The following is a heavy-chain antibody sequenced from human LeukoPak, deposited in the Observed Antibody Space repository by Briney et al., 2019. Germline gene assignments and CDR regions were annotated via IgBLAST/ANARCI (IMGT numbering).Heavy chain of an antibody. J-gene: IGHJ4*02. CDR2: IYYSGST. CDR1: GGSFSGYY. CDR3: ARTSLDYYDSSGYDY. Sequence: SETLSLTCAVYGGSFSGYYWSWIRQHPGKGLEWIGYIYYSGSTYYNPSLKSRVTISVDTSKNQFSLKLSSVTAADTAVYYCARTSLDYYDSSGYDYWGRGTLVTVSS. V-gene: IGHV4-31*11. D-gene: IGHD3-22*01.